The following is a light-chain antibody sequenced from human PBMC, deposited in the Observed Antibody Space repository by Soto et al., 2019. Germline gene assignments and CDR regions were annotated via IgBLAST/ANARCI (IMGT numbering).Light chain of an antibody. J-gene: IGKJ4*01. CDR2: GAS. Sequence: EIVMTESPATLSVSPREGDIVSCRASQGIGNTLAWYQQKPGQTPRLLFYGASTRATGIPARFSGSGSGTEFTLTINCLQSEDFAVYYCQRYNTWPLAFGGGTKVDIK. V-gene: IGKV3-15*01. CDR3: QRYNTWPLA. CDR1: QGIGNT.